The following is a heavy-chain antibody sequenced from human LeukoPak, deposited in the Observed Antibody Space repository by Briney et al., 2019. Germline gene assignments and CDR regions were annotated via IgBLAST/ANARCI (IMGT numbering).Heavy chain of an antibody. CDR3: ARVGKSYYGMDV. CDR2: INPNSGGT. J-gene: IGHJ6*02. CDR1: GYTFTGYY. V-gene: IGHV1-2*02. Sequence: ASVKVSCKSSGYTFTGYYMHWVRQAPGQGLEWVGWINPNSGGTNYAQKFQGRVTMTRDTSISTAYMELSRLRSDDTAVYYCARVGKSYYGMDVWGQGTTVTVSS.